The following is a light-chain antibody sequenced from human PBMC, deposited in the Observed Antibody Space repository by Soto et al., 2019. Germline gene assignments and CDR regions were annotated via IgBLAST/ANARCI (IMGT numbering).Light chain of an antibody. V-gene: IGKV3-11*01. Sequence: EIVWTQSPATLSLSPGERATLSCRASQTVSSYLAWYQQKPGQAPRLLIYDTSNRATGIPARFSGSGSGTDFTLTISSLEPEDFAVYYCQQYHKWPPGTFGQGTKVDIK. CDR1: QTVSSY. J-gene: IGKJ1*01. CDR3: QQYHKWPPGT. CDR2: DTS.